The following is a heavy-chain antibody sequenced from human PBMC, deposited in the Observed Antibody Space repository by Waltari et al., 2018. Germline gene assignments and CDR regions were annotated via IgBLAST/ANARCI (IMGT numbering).Heavy chain of an antibody. Sequence: QVQLQESGPGLVKPSGTLSLPCAVSGGSISRSNWLSWVPQPPGKGLGWSGEIYHSASTNYNRSLKSRVTIAVDKSKNQFSLKLSSVTAADTAVYYCARGKVAGMVGYWGQGTLVTVSS. J-gene: IGHJ4*02. CDR2: IYHSAST. D-gene: IGHD6-19*01. CDR3: ARGKVAGMVGY. V-gene: IGHV4-4*02. CDR1: GGSISRSNW.